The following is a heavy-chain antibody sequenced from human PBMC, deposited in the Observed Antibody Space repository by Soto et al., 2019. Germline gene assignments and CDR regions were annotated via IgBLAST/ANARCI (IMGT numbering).Heavy chain of an antibody. V-gene: IGHV3-30-3*01. CDR1: GFTFSSYA. J-gene: IGHJ5*02. CDR3: ARGGKSGSSLYNWFDP. CDR2: ISYDGSNK. Sequence: SLRLSCAASGFTFSSYAMHWVRQAPGKGLEWVAVISYDGSNKYYADSVKGRFTISRDNSKNTLYLQMNSLRAEDTAVYYCARGGKSGSSLYNWFDPWGQGTLVTVSS. D-gene: IGHD6-6*01.